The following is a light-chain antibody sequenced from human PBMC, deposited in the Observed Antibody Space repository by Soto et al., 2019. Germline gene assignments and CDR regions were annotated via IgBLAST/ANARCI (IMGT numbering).Light chain of an antibody. J-gene: IGKJ4*01. CDR1: ESVNSTF. Sequence: EIGLTQSPGTLSLSPGERATLSCRASESVNSTFLAWYQQKPGQAPRLLIYDASNRATGIPARFSGSGSGTDFTLTISSLEPEDFAVYYCQQRSNWPSTFGGGTKVDIK. V-gene: IGKV3D-20*02. CDR3: QQRSNWPST. CDR2: DAS.